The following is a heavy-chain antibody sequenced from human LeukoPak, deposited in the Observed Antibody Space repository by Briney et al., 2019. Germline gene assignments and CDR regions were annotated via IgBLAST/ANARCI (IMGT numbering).Heavy chain of an antibody. CDR1: GFTVSSNY. CDR2: IYSGGST. Sequence: GGSLRLSCAASGFTVSSNYMSWVRQAPGKGLEWVSVIYSGGSTYYADSVKGRFTISRDNSKNTLYLQMNSLRAEDTAVYYCARFHTGAYCGGDCYPRAFDIWAQGTMVTVSS. D-gene: IGHD2-21*02. CDR3: ARFHTGAYCGGDCYPRAFDI. J-gene: IGHJ3*02. V-gene: IGHV3-53*01.